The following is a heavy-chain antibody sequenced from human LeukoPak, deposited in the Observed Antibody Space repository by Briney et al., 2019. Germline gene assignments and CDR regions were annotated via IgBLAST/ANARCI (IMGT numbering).Heavy chain of an antibody. V-gene: IGHV3-23*01. CDR1: RFTFLNYV. Sequence: GGSLPLSRPASRFTFLNYVMSGVRPAPAKGLEWVSAISGSGGSTYYADSVKGRFTISRDNSKIPLYLQMNSLRAEDTAVYYCAKARVTRYDCGDYQFVYGGQGTLVTVSS. CDR3: AKARVTRYDCGDYQFVY. CDR2: ISGSGGST. J-gene: IGHJ4*02. D-gene: IGHD4-17*01.